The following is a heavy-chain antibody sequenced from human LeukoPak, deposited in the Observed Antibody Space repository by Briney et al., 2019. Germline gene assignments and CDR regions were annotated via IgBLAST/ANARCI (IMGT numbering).Heavy chain of an antibody. CDR2: IIPIFGTA. J-gene: IGHJ4*02. V-gene: IGHV1-69*13. Sequence: ASVKVSCKASGGTFSSYAISWVRQAPGQGLEWMGGIIPIFGTANYAQKFQGRVTITADESTSTAYMELSSLRSEDTAVYYCARGGGSGSYYYFDYWGQGTLVTVSS. D-gene: IGHD3-10*01. CDR1: GGTFSSYA. CDR3: ARGGGSGSYYYFDY.